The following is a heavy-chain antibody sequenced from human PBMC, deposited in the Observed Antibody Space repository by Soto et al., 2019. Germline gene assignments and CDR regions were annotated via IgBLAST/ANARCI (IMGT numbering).Heavy chain of an antibody. CDR2: IWYDGSDK. D-gene: IGHD6-19*01. CDR3: ARDRYSSGWYDLDY. Sequence: QLQLVESGGGVVQPGRSLRLSCAASGFTFSSYGMHWVRQAPGKGLEWVAVIWYDGSDKYYADSVKGRFTISKDNSKKTRSLQMNSLRAEDTAVYYWARDRYSSGWYDLDYWGQGTLVTVSS. CDR1: GFTFSSYG. V-gene: IGHV3-33*01. J-gene: IGHJ4*02.